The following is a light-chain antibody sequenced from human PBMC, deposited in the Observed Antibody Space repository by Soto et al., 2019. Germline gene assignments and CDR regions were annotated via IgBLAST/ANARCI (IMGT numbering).Light chain of an antibody. Sequence: DIVLTQSPGTLSLSPGERATLSCRASQSVSSSYFAWYQQKPGQAPRLXSYGASNRATGIPARFSGSGSGTKFTLTISSLEPEDFEVYYCQQRRSWQVTFGQGTRLEIK. V-gene: IGKV3D-20*02. CDR3: QQRRSWQVT. CDR2: GAS. J-gene: IGKJ5*01. CDR1: QSVSSSY.